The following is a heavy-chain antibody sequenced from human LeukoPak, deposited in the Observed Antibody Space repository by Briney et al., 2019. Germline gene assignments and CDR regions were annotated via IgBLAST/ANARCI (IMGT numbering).Heavy chain of an antibody. J-gene: IGHJ6*03. CDR2: INHSGST. CDR1: GGSISSSSYY. D-gene: IGHD3-9*01. CDR3: ARVGRDDILTGYYDDYYYYYMDV. V-gene: IGHV4-39*07. Sequence: SETLSLTCTVSGGSISSSSYYWGWIRQPPGKGLEWIGEINHSGSTNYNPSLKSRVTISVDTSKNQFSLKLSSVTAADTAVYYCARVGRDDILTGYYDDYYYYYMDVWGKGTTVTVSS.